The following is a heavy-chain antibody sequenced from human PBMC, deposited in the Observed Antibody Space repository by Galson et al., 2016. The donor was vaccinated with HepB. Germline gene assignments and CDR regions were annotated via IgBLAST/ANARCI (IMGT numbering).Heavy chain of an antibody. Sequence: SLRLSCAVSGFTFNSYAMHWVRQAPGKGLEYVSGISSKGETTYYADPVKGRFTISRDNSKRTLCLQMNSLRVEDTAVYFCVKGATSLSYYYHGMEVWGQGTTVTVSS. CDR1: GFTFNSYA. CDR3: VKGATSLSYYYHGMEV. CDR2: ISSKGETT. J-gene: IGHJ6*02. D-gene: IGHD2/OR15-2a*01. V-gene: IGHV3-64D*09.